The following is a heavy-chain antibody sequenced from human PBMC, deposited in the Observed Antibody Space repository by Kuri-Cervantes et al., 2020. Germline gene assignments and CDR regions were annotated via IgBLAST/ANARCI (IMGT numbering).Heavy chain of an antibody. CDR2: ISTSGGST. Sequence: GGSLRLSCVASGFTFSNYGMTWIRQAPGNGLEWVSSISTSGGSTYYADSVKGRFTISRDNSKNTLYLQMNSLRAEDTAVYYCAKDLISRFHWFDPWGQGTLVTVSS. CDR1: GFTFSNYG. CDR3: AKDLISRFHWFDP. J-gene: IGHJ5*02. V-gene: IGHV3-23*01. D-gene: IGHD3-3*01.